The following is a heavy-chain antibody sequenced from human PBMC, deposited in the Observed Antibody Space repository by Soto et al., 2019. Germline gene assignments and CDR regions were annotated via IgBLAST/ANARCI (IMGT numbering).Heavy chain of an antibody. CDR3: ARGSSSGYPYYYYGMDV. D-gene: IGHD3-22*01. J-gene: IGHJ6*02. Sequence: QVQLVESGGGVVQPGRSLRLSCAASGFTFSSYGMHWVRQAPGKGLEWGAVIWYDGSNKYYADSVKCRFTISRDNSKNTLYLQMNSLRAEDTAVYYCARGSSSGYPYYYYGMDVWGQGTTVTVSS. CDR2: IWYDGSNK. V-gene: IGHV3-33*01. CDR1: GFTFSSYG.